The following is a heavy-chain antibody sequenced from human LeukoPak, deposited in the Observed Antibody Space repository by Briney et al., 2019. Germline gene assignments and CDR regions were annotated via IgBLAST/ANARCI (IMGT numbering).Heavy chain of an antibody. CDR2: IYPGDSDT. Sequence: GESLKISCKGSGFSFSFYWIAWVRQMPGKGLEWMGIIYPGDSDTRYSPSFQGQVTISADKSISTAYLQWSSLKASDTAMYYCARLVSTTVVSYSQHWGQGTLVTVSS. D-gene: IGHD4-23*01. V-gene: IGHV5-51*01. J-gene: IGHJ1*01. CDR3: ARLVSTTVVSYSQH. CDR1: GFSFSFYW.